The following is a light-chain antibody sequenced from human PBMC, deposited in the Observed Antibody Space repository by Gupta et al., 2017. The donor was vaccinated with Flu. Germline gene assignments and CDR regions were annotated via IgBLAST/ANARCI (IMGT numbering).Light chain of an antibody. CDR3: CSYEGASTLV. V-gene: IGLV2-11*01. CDR2: EVS. CDR1: SSDVGGYKN. J-gene: IGLJ2*01. Sequence: SVTISCTGTSSDVGGYKNVSWCQQHPGKAPKLMIYEVSRRPSGVPDRFSGSKSGNTASLTISGLQAEDEADYYCCSYEGASTLVFGGGTKVTVL.